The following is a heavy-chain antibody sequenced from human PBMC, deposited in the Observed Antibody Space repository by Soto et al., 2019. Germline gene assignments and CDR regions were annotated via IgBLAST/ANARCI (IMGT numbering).Heavy chain of an antibody. CDR1: GFTFANFA. V-gene: IGHV3-23*01. D-gene: IGHD6-6*01. J-gene: IGHJ5*02. CDR3: AKGQSRSSGWFDP. Sequence: EVQLLESGGGLVQPGGSLRLSCAASGFTFANFALSWVRQAPGKGLEWVSAISGSGGGTYYADSVKGRVAISRDNSKNTLSLQMNSLRAEDTALYYCAKGQSRSSGWFDPWGQGTLVIVSS. CDR2: ISGSGGGT.